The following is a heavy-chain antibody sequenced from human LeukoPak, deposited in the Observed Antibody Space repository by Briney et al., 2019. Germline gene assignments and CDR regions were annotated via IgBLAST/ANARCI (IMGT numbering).Heavy chain of an antibody. J-gene: IGHJ4*02. V-gene: IGHV3-73*01. CDR2: IRSKANSYAT. Sequence: GGSLRLSCAASGFTFSGSAMHWVRQASGKGLEWVGRIRSKANSYATAYAASVKGRFTISRDDSKNTAYLQMNSLKTEDTAVYYRTRDGSGSYPTFDYWGQGTLVTVSS. D-gene: IGHD1-26*01. CDR3: TRDGSGSYPTFDY. CDR1: GFTFSGSA.